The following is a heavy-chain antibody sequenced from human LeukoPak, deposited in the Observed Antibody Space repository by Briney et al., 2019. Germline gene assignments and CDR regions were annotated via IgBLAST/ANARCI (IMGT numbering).Heavy chain of an antibody. J-gene: IGHJ4*02. CDR1: GFTFSSHG. D-gene: IGHD3-22*01. Sequence: GGTLRLSCAASGFTFSSHGMNWVRQAPGKGLEWVSGISPSGGITYYTDSVKGRFTISRDNSKNTLYLQMNSLRAEDTAVYYCAKDMGYYDSSGPNFDYWGQGTLVTVSS. V-gene: IGHV3-23*01. CDR2: ISPSGGIT. CDR3: AKDMGYYDSSGPNFDY.